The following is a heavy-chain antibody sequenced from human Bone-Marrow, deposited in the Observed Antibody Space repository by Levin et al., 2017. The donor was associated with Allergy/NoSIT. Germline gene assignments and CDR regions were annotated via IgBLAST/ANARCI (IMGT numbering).Heavy chain of an antibody. CDR3: ARGIIGDVRVAHKEAFDI. V-gene: IGHV3-33*01. CDR1: GFPFSSYP. CDR2: IWYDGSNK. D-gene: IGHD2-8*02. J-gene: IGHJ3*02. Sequence: LSLTCAASGFPFSSYPMHWVRQAPGKGLDWVAVIWYDGSNKHYADSVKGRFTISRDNSKNTLYLQMNSLRAEDTAVYYCARGIIGDVRVAHKEAFDIWGQGTMVSVSS.